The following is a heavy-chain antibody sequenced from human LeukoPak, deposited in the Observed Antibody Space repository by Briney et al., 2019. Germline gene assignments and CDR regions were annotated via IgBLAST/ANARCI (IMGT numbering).Heavy chain of an antibody. CDR2: MNPNSGNT. J-gene: IGHJ5*02. Sequence: ASVKVSCKASGYTFTSYDINWVRQAPGQGLEWMGWMNPNSGNTGYAQKFQGRVTMTRNTSISTAYMELSSLRSEDTAVYYCARDLIVVVPAAIGGLDPWGQGTLVTVSS. CDR3: ARDLIVVVPAAIGGLDP. CDR1: GYTFTSYD. V-gene: IGHV1-8*01. D-gene: IGHD2-2*02.